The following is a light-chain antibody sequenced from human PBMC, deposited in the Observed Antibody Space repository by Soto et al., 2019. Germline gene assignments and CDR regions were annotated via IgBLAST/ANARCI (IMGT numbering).Light chain of an antibody. CDR2: DAS. V-gene: IGKV1-5*01. Sequence: DIQMTQSPSSLSASVGDRVTITCRASQGISNFLAWYQQKPGKGPKLLIYDASSLESGVPSRFSGSGSGTEFTLTISSLQPDDFATYYCQQYNSYSRYTFGQGTKLEIK. J-gene: IGKJ2*01. CDR1: QGISNF. CDR3: QQYNSYSRYT.